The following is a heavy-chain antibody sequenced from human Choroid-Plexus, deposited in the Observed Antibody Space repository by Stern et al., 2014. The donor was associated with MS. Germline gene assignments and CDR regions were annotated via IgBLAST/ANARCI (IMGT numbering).Heavy chain of an antibody. CDR2: VIYDGSNK. CDR3: AKDRQYLTYFFDH. CDR1: GFTFGSCA. V-gene: IGHV3-30*18. Sequence: VQLVESGGGVVQPGRPLRLSCVASGFTFGSCAMHWVRQAPGKGLEWGAGVIYDGSNKYYADSVKGRFTISRDNSQNTLYMQMSSLRPEDTAVYYCAKDRQYLTYFFDHWGQGSLVTVSS. D-gene: IGHD2/OR15-2a*01. J-gene: IGHJ5*02.